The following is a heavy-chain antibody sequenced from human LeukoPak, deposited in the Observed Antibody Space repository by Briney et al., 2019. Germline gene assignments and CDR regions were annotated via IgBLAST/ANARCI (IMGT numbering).Heavy chain of an antibody. V-gene: IGHV3-23*01. CDR1: GFTFSTYA. Sequence: GGSLRLSCAASGFTFSTYAMSWVRQAPGKGLEWVSGISGRGGSIHYADSVKGRFTISRDNSRNTVYLQMNSLRAEDTAVYHCAKDFWSGGVDCWGQGSLLTVSS. CDR3: AKDFWSGGVDC. CDR2: ISGRGGSI. J-gene: IGHJ4*02. D-gene: IGHD3-3*01.